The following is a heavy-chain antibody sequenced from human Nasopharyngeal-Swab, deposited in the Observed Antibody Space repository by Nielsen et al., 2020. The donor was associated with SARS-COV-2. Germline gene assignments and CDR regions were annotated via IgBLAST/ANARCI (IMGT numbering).Heavy chain of an antibody. D-gene: IGHD1-26*01. Sequence: ASVKVSCKASGYTFTGFYVHWVRQAPGQGLEGLGRINPSNGVTIYAQKFPGRVTITRDTSNSTVDMELSRLRSDDTAVYYCVREGDNWEFDSWGQGTLVTVSS. V-gene: IGHV1-2*06. CDR3: VREGDNWEFDS. CDR2: INPSNGVT. CDR1: GYTFTGFY. J-gene: IGHJ4*02.